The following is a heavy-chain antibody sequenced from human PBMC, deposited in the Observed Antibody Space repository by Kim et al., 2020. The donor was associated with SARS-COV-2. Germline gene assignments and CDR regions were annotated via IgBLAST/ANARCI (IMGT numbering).Heavy chain of an antibody. D-gene: IGHD4-17*01. Sequence: ADSVKGRFTISRDNSKNTLYLQMNSLRAEDTAVYYCARLPDYGGNSYFDYWGQGTLVTVSS. V-gene: IGHV3-30*01. J-gene: IGHJ4*02. CDR3: ARLPDYGGNSYFDY.